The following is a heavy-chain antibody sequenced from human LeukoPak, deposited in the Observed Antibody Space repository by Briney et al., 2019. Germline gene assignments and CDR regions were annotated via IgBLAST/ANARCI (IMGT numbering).Heavy chain of an antibody. D-gene: IGHD6-6*01. J-gene: IGHJ6*02. Sequence: SETLSLTCAVYGGSFSGYYWSWIRQPPGKGLEWIGEINHSGSTNYNPSLKSRVTISVDTSKNQFSLKLSSVTAADAAVYYCASSWASHYYYYYGMDVWGQGTTVTVSS. CDR2: INHSGST. V-gene: IGHV4-34*01. CDR1: GGSFSGYY. CDR3: ASSWASHYYYYYGMDV.